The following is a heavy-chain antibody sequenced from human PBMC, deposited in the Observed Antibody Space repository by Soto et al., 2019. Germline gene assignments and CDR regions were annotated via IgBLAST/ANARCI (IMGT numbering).Heavy chain of an antibody. D-gene: IGHD3-22*01. CDR2: INPSGGST. V-gene: IGHV1-46*01. Sequence: QVQLGQSGAEVKKPGASVKVSGKASGYTFTSYYMHWVRQAPGQGLEGMGIINPSGGSTRYAQKFQGRVTMTRDTSTSTVYMELSSLRSEDTAVYYCARGLIYDSSGYYFDYWGQGTLVTVSS. CDR1: GYTFTSYY. J-gene: IGHJ4*02. CDR3: ARGLIYDSSGYYFDY.